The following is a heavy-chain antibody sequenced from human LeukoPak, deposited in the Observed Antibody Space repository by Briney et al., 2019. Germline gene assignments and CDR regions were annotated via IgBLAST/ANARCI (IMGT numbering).Heavy chain of an antibody. V-gene: IGHV4-59*01. Sequence: SETLSLTCTVSGGSISSYYRSWIRQPPGKGLEWIGYIYYSGSTSYNPSLKSRVTISVDTSKNQFSLKLSSVTAADTAVYYCAREGYYYGMDVWGQGTTVTVSS. CDR2: IYYSGST. CDR1: GGSISSYY. CDR3: AREGYYYGMDV. J-gene: IGHJ6*02.